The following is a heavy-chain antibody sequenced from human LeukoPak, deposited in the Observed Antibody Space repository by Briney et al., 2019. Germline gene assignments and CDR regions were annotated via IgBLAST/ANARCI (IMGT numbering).Heavy chain of an antibody. CDR2: IKPDGSDK. CDR3: ATISAKTFDI. Sequence: GGSLRLSCVGSGFSFRSHWVNWVRQSPGKGLEWVANIKPDGSDKYYVDSARGRFTVSRDNAKNSVFLQMNSLRAEDTAIYYCATISAKTFDIWGQGTLVSVSS. D-gene: IGHD4/OR15-4a*01. CDR1: GFSFRSHW. J-gene: IGHJ3*02. V-gene: IGHV3-7*01.